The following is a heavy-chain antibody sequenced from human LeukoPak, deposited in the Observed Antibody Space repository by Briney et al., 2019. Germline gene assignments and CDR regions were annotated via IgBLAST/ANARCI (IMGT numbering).Heavy chain of an antibody. J-gene: IGHJ4*02. V-gene: IGHV3-73*01. CDR2: IRSKANNYAT. Sequence: GGSLKLSCAASGFTFSGSGMHWVRQASGQGLEWVGRIRSKANNYATAYAASVKGGFTISRDDSKNTAYLQMNSLKTEDTAVYYCTSLPGDTVMVNDYWGRGTLVTVSS. CDR1: GFTFSGSG. D-gene: IGHD5-18*01. CDR3: TSLPGDTVMVNDY.